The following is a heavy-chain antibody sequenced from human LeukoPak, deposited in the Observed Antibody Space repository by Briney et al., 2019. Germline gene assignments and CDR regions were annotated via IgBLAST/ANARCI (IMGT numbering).Heavy chain of an antibody. Sequence: ETLSLTCTVSGGSISSGDYYMSWVRQAPGKGLEWVSVIYSGGSTYYADSVKGRFTISRDNSKNTPYLQMNSLRAEDTAVYYCAAGLGGYWGQGTLVTVSS. J-gene: IGHJ4*02. CDR3: AAGLGGY. CDR1: GGSISSGDYY. CDR2: IYSGGST. V-gene: IGHV3-66*01. D-gene: IGHD3-16*01.